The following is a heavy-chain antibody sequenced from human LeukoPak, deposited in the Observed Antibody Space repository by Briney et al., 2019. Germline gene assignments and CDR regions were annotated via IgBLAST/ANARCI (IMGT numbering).Heavy chain of an antibody. CDR2: INHSGST. V-gene: IGHV4-34*01. J-gene: IGHJ4*02. D-gene: IGHD1-26*01. Sequence: SETLSLTCAVYGGSFSGYYWSWIRQPPGKGLEWIGEINHSGSTNYNPSLKSRVTIPVDTSKNQFSLKLSSVTAADTAVYYCARASSGRYFAFIDYWGQGTLVTVSS. CDR3: ARASSGRYFAFIDY. CDR1: GGSFSGYY.